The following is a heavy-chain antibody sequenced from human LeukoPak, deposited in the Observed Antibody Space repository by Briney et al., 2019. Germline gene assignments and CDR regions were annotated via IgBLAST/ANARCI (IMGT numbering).Heavy chain of an antibody. CDR1: GFTFSSYW. V-gene: IGHV3-74*01. CDR2: INTDGSST. D-gene: IGHD2-2*02. Sequence: GSLRLSCAASGFTFSSYWMHWVRQAPGKGLVRVSRINTDGSSTSYADSVKGRFTISRDNAKNTLYLQMNSLRAEDTAVYYCARVDGVYCSSTSCYTGGGFDPWGQGTLVTVSS. CDR3: ARVDGVYCSSTSCYTGGGFDP. J-gene: IGHJ5*02.